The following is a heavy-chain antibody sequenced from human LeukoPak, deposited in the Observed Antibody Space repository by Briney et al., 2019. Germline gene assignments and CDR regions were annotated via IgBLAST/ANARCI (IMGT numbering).Heavy chain of an antibody. V-gene: IGHV3-30*02. J-gene: IGHJ4*02. Sequence: GRSLRLSCAASGFTFSSYGMHWVRQAPGKGLEWVAFIRYDGSNKYYADSVKGRFTISRHNSKNTLYLQMNRLRADDTAVYYCATDGVYIVATGVGEIDYWGQGTLVTVSS. CDR3: ATDGVYIVATGVGEIDY. CDR2: IRYDGSNK. D-gene: IGHD5-12*01. CDR1: GFTFSSYG.